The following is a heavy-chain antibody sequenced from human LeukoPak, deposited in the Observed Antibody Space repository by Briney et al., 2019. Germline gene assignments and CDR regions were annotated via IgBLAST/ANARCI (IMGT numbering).Heavy chain of an antibody. CDR2: INPSGGST. CDR1: GYTFTSYY. D-gene: IGHD2-2*02. V-gene: IGHV1-46*01. CDR3: ATGINNIGYCSSTSCYTPVY. J-gene: IGHJ4*02. Sequence: GASVKVSCKASGYTFTSYYMHWVRQAPGQGLEWMGIINPSGGSTSYAQKFQGRVTMTEDTSTDTAYMELSSLRSEDTAVYYCATGINNIGYCSSTSCYTPVYWGQGTLVTVSS.